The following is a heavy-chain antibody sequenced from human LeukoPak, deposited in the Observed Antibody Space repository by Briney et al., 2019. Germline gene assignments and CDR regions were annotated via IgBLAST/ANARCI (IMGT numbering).Heavy chain of an antibody. CDR2: IYYSGST. D-gene: IGHD6-25*01. V-gene: IGHV4-59*01. CDR1: GGSISSYY. Sequence: SETLSLTCTVSGGSISSYYWSWIRQPPGKGLEWIGYIYYSGSTNYNPSLKSRVTISVDTSKNQFSLKLSSVTAADTAVYYRARVSSFGYSSGPFDYWGQGTLVTVSS. CDR3: ARVSSFGYSSGPFDY. J-gene: IGHJ4*02.